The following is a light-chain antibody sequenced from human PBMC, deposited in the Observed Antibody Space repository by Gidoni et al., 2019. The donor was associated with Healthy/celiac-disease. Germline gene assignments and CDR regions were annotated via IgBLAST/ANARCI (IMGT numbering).Light chain of an antibody. CDR1: QSVSSSY. J-gene: IGKJ2*01. V-gene: IGKV3-20*01. Sequence: EIVLTQSPGTLSLSPGERATLSCRASQSVSSSYLAWYQQKHGQAPRLLIYGASSRATGIPDRFSGSGSGTDFTLTISRLEPEDFAVYYCQQYGSSPPYTFGQXTKLEIK. CDR2: GAS. CDR3: QQYGSSPPYT.